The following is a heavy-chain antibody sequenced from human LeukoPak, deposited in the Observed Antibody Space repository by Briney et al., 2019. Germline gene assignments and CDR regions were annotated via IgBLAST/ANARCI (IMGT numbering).Heavy chain of an antibody. CDR1: AFTFSSYA. CDR3: AKDKNTMIVVVRSPLSWFDP. D-gene: IGHD3-22*01. CDR2: ISGSGDST. V-gene: IGHV3-23*01. J-gene: IGHJ5*02. Sequence: VGSLRLSCAASAFTFSSYAMSWVRQAPGTGLEWVSTISGSGDSTFYADSVKGRFTISRDNSKNTLYLQMNSLRAEDTAVYYCAKDKNTMIVVVRSPLSWFDPWGQGTLVTVSS.